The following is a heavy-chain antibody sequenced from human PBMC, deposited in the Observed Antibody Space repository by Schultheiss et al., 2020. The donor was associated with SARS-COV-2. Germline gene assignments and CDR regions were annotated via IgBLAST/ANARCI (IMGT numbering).Heavy chain of an antibody. D-gene: IGHD3-3*01. J-gene: IGHJ5*02. CDR1: GGSISSGGYS. V-gene: IGHV4-30-2*05. CDR3: ARGPGGGLRFLATLDP. CDR2: IYHSGST. Sequence: SETLSLTCAVSGGSISSGGYSWSWIRQPPGKGLEWIGYIYHSGSTYYNPSLKSRVTISVDTSKNQFSLKLSSVTAADTAVYYCARGPGGGLRFLATLDPWGQGTLVTVSS.